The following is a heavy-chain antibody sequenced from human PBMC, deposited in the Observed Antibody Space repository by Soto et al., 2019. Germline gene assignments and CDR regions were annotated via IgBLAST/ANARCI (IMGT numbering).Heavy chain of an antibody. CDR2: ISYDGSNK. CDR3: ARASFYYYDSSGYSGRFDY. J-gene: IGHJ4*02. CDR1: GFTFSSYA. V-gene: IGHV3-30-3*01. Sequence: GGSLRLSCAASGFTFSSYAMQWVRQARGKGLEWVAVISYDGSNKYYADSVKGRLTISRDNSKNTLYLQMNSLRAEDTAVYYCARASFYYYDSSGYSGRFDYWGQGTLVTVSS. D-gene: IGHD3-22*01.